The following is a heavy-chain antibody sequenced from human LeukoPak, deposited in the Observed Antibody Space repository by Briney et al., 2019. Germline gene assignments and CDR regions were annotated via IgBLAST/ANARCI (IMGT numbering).Heavy chain of an antibody. V-gene: IGHV3-21*01. CDR1: GYSISSGYY. D-gene: IGHD4-17*01. Sequence: ETPSLTCTVSGYSISSGYYWGWIRQPPGKGLEWVSSISSSSSYIYYADSVKGRFTISRDNAKNSLYLQMNSLRAEDTAVYYCARVRDYGIWGQGTLVTVSS. CDR3: ARVRDYGI. CDR2: ISSSSSYI. J-gene: IGHJ4*02.